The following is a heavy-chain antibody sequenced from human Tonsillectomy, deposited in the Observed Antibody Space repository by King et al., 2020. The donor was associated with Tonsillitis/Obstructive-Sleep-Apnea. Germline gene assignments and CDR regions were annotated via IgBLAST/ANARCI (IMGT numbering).Heavy chain of an antibody. CDR3: SKDSYGGNSGFFHY. D-gene: IGHD4-23*01. J-gene: IGHJ4*02. CDR1: GFTFSSYG. CDR2: ISYDGSDI. V-gene: IGHV3-30*18. Sequence: VQLVESGGGVGQPGTSLRLSCVASGFTFSSYGMHWVRQAPGKGLEWLAVISYDGSDIRYADSGKGRFTISRDNSNSTVFLQMNSLRPEDTAVYYCSKDSYGGNSGFFHYWGQGTLVTVSS.